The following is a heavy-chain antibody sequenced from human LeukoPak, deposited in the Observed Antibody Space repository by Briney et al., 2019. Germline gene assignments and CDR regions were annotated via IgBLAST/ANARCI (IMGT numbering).Heavy chain of an antibody. Sequence: GGTLRLSCAASGFTFSDYYMSWIRQAPGKGLEWVSYISSSGSTIYYADSVKGRFTISRDNAKNSLYLQMNSLRAEDTAVYYCARAPLYNLFDYWGQGTLVTVSS. D-gene: IGHD1-14*01. V-gene: IGHV3-11*01. CDR3: ARAPLYNLFDY. J-gene: IGHJ4*02. CDR1: GFTFSDYY. CDR2: ISSSGSTI.